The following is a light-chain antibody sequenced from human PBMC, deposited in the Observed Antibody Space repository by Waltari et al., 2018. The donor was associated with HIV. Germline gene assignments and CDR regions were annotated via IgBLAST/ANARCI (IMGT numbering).Light chain of an antibody. J-gene: IGKJ4*01. CDR2: DAW. CDR1: QSVSSY. V-gene: IGKV3-11*01. CDR3: QQRSNWPLT. Sequence: EIALTQSPDTLSLSPGDRATLSCRASQSVSSYLAWYQQKLGQAPRLLIYDAWKRAPCILARFSGSGSGTDFTLTISSLEPEDFAVYYCQQRSNWPLTFGGVTKVEIK.